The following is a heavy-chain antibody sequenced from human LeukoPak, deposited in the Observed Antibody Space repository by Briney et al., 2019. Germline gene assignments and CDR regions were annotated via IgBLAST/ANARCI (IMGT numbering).Heavy chain of an antibody. CDR2: INHSGST. Sequence: SETLSLTCGVYGGSFSGYCWSWIRQPPGKGLEWIGEINHSGSTNYNPSLKSRVTISVDTSKNQFALKLNSVTAADTAVYYCAKGNSSGWYFDYWGQGTLVTVSS. CDR3: AKGNSSGWYFDY. D-gene: IGHD6-19*01. V-gene: IGHV4-34*01. J-gene: IGHJ4*02. CDR1: GGSFSGYC.